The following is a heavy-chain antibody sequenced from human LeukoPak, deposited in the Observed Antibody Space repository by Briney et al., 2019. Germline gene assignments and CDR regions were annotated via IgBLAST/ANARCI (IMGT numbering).Heavy chain of an antibody. D-gene: IGHD5-18*01. Sequence: SETLSLTCTVSGGSISSYYWSWIRQPPGKGLEWIGYIYYSGSTNYNPSLKSRVTISVDTSKYQFSLKLSSVTAADTAVYYCARQRGYSYGASLDYWGQGTLVTVSS. CDR1: GGSISSYY. V-gene: IGHV4-59*08. CDR2: IYYSGST. J-gene: IGHJ4*02. CDR3: ARQRGYSYGASLDY.